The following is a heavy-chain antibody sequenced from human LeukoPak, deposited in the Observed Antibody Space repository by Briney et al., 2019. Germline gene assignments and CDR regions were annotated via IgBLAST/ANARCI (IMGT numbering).Heavy chain of an antibody. CDR3: ARAGIEVDV. CDR2: INHSGST. V-gene: IGHV4-34*01. D-gene: IGHD3-10*01. J-gene: IGHJ6*02. Sequence: XIRQPPXXXLEWIGEINHSGSTNYNPSLKSRVTISVDTSKNQFSLKLSSVTAADTAVYYCARAGIEVDVWGQGTTVTVSS.